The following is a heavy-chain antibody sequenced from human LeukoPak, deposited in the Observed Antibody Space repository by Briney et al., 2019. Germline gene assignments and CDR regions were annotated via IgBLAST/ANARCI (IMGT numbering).Heavy chain of an antibody. CDR3: GSGLYNNYGFYYFDY. CDR2: ISSSGSTI. J-gene: IGHJ4*02. V-gene: IGHV3-48*01. Sequence: GGSLRLSCAASGFTFSSYSMNWVRQAPGKGLEWTSYISSSGSTIFYADSVKGRFTISRDNAKKSLHLQMNSLRAEDTAVYFCGSGLYNNYGFYYFDYWGQGTLVTVSS. D-gene: IGHD4-4*01. CDR1: GFTFSSYS.